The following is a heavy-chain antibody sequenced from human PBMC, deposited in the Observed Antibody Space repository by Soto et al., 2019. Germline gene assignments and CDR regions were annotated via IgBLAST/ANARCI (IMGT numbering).Heavy chain of an antibody. Sequence: SETLSLTCAVYGGSFSGYYWTWIRQPPGTGLEWIGEINHSGSTNHNPSLKSRVTISVDTSKNQFSLKLTSVTAADAAVYYCARVFGFGGMDVWGQGTTVTVSS. J-gene: IGHJ6*02. CDR2: INHSGST. CDR1: GGSFSGYY. CDR3: ARVFGFGGMDV. D-gene: IGHD3-10*01. V-gene: IGHV4-34*01.